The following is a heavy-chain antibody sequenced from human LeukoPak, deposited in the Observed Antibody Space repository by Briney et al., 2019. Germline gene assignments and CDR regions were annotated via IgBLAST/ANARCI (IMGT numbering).Heavy chain of an antibody. J-gene: IGHJ3*02. CDR3: ARVGDGLNDAFDI. CDR2: INPNTGGT. Sequence: ASVKVSCKASGYTFTGYYMNWVRQAPGQGLEWLGRINPNTGGTNFAQSFQGRVTMTRDTSITTAYMELSRLRSDDTAAYYCARVGDGLNDAFDIWGQGTMVTVSS. V-gene: IGHV1-2*06. CDR1: GYTFTGYY. D-gene: IGHD5-24*01.